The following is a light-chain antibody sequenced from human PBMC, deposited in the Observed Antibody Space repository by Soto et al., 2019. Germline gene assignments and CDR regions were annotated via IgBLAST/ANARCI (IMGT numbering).Light chain of an antibody. J-gene: IGLJ3*02. Sequence: QSVLTQPPSVSGAPGQRVTISCTGGTSNMGAGYDVHWNQQLPGTAPKPLSNDNSNRPSGVPDRFSGSKSGTSASLAITGLQAEDEADYYCQSYDSSLSGWVFGGGTKLTVL. CDR2: DNS. CDR1: TSNMGAGYD. V-gene: IGLV1-40*01. CDR3: QSYDSSLSGWV.